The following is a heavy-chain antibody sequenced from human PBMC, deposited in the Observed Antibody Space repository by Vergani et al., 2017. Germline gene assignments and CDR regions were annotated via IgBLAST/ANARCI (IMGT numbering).Heavy chain of an antibody. CDR3: ARGVYCSSTSCYLTTGSRWFDP. D-gene: IGHD2-2*01. CDR2: INHSGST. Sequence: QVQLQQWGAGLLKPSETLSLTCAVHGGSFNSYYWNWIRQPPGKGLEWIGEINHSGSTNYNPSLKSRVTISVDTSKNQFSLKLSSVTAADTAVYYCARGVYCSSTSCYLTTGSRWFDPWGQGTLVTVSS. J-gene: IGHJ5*02. CDR1: GGSFNSYY. V-gene: IGHV4-34*01.